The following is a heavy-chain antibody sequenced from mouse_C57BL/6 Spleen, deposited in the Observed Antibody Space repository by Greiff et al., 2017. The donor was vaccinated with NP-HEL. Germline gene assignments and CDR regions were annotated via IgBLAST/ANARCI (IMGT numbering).Heavy chain of an antibody. Sequence: QVQLQQPGAELVKPGASVKLSCKASGYTFTSYWMQWVKQRPGQGLEWIGEIDPSDSYTNYNQKFKGKATLTVDTSSSTAYMQLSSLTSEDSAVYYCARSRGSSYGYAMDYWGQGTSVTVSS. CDR1: GYTFTSYW. CDR2: IDPSDSYT. J-gene: IGHJ4*01. CDR3: ARSRGSSYGYAMDY. V-gene: IGHV1-50*01. D-gene: IGHD1-1*01.